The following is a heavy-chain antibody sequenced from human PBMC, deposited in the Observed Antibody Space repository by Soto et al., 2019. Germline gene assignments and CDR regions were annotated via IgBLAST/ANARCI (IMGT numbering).Heavy chain of an antibody. J-gene: IGHJ4*02. CDR1: GFTFDDYA. D-gene: IGHD3-10*01. CDR2: ISWNSAII. CDR3: ARGSSARAHFDY. Sequence: EVQLVESGGGLVQPGRSLRLSCAASGFTFDDYAMHWVRQAPGKGLEWVSGISWNSAIIGYADSVKGRFTISRDNAKNSLYVEMNSLRAEDTALYCCARGSSARAHFDYWGQGTLVTVSS. V-gene: IGHV3-9*01.